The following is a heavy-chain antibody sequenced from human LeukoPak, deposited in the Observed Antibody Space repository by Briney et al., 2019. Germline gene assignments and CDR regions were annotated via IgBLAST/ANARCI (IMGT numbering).Heavy chain of an antibody. V-gene: IGHV3-74*01. Sequence: GGSLRLSCAASGFTFSTYWMHWVRQAPGKGLVWVSCINADGSSPTYADPVKGRFAISRDNARNTLSLQMNSLRAEDTAVYYCARDGGNYSPQDYWGQGTLVTVSS. J-gene: IGHJ4*02. CDR3: ARDGGNYSPQDY. D-gene: IGHD1-26*01. CDR1: GFTFSTYW. CDR2: INADGSSP.